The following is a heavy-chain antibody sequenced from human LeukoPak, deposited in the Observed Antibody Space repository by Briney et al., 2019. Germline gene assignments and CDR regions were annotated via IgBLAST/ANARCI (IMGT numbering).Heavy chain of an antibody. J-gene: IGHJ4*02. Sequence: GGSLRLSCEASGFTFCSYAMHWVRQAPGKGLEWVAVISYDGSNKYYADSVKGRFTISRDNTKNTLYLQMNSLRAEDTAVYYCARHLWLSGNDYWGQGTLVTVSS. V-gene: IGHV3-30*04. CDR1: GFTFCSYA. CDR2: ISYDGSNK. D-gene: IGHD5-18*01. CDR3: ARHLWLSGNDY.